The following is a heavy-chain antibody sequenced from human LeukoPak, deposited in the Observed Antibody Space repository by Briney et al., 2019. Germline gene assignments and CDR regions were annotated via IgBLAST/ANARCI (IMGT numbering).Heavy chain of an antibody. J-gene: IGHJ6*03. D-gene: IGHD6-13*01. CDR2: INHSGST. CDR1: GGSISSSSYY. CDR3: ARTRSSWYSNYYYYMDV. Sequence: SETLSLTRTVSGGSISSSSYYWSWIRQPPGKGLEWIGEINHSGSTNYNPSLKSRVTISVDTSKNQFSLKLSSVTAADTAVYYCARTRSSWYSNYYYYMDVWGKGTTVTVSS. V-gene: IGHV4-39*07.